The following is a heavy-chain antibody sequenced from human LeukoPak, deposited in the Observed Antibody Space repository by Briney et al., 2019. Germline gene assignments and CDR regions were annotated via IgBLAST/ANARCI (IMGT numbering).Heavy chain of an antibody. CDR2: IYYSGST. V-gene: IGHV4-39*01. J-gene: IGHJ5*02. CDR1: GGSISSSSYY. Sequence: SETLSLTCTVSGGSISSSSYYWGWIRQPPGKGLEWIGSIYYSGSTYYNPSLKSRVTISVDTSKNQFSLKLSSVTAADTAVYYCARHHSLTGTTSRYYNWFDPWGQGTLVTVSS. D-gene: IGHD1-20*01. CDR3: ARHHSLTGTTSRYYNWFDP.